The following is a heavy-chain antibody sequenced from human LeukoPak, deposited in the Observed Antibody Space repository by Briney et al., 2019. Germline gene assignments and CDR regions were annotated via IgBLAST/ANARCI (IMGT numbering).Heavy chain of an antibody. D-gene: IGHD4-17*01. J-gene: IGHJ2*01. Sequence: SVKVSCKASGYTFTSYGISWVRQAPGQGLEWMGRIIPILGIANYAQKFQGRVTITADKSTSTAYMELSSLRSEDTAVYYCAREGPVGDYGDYDWYFDLWGRGTLVTVSS. CDR1: GYTFTSYG. V-gene: IGHV1-69*04. CDR3: AREGPVGDYGDYDWYFDL. CDR2: IIPILGIA.